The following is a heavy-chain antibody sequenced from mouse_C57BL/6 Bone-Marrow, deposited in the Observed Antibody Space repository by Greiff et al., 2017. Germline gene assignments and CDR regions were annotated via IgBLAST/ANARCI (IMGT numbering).Heavy chain of an antibody. J-gene: IGHJ1*03. Sequence: QVQLQQPGAELVKPGASVKLSCKASGYTFTSYWMHWVKQRPGRGLEWIGRIDPNSGGTKYNEKFKSKATLTVDKPSSTAYMQISSLTSEDSAVYYCALLRYWYFDVWGTGTTVTVSS. D-gene: IGHD1-1*01. CDR1: GYTFTSYW. CDR2: IDPNSGGT. CDR3: ALLRYWYFDV. V-gene: IGHV1-72*01.